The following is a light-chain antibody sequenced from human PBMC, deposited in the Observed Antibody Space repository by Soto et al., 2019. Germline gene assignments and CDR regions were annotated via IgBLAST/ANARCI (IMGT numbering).Light chain of an antibody. V-gene: IGLV2-14*03. Sequence: QSVLTQPAFVSGSPGQSITISCTGTSSDVGGYNYVSWYQHHPGKAPKLMIFDVSNRPSGASNRFSGSKSGNTASLTISGLQAEDEADYYCSSYTASSTYVFGTGTKVTV. CDR2: DVS. J-gene: IGLJ1*01. CDR1: SSDVGGYNY. CDR3: SSYTASSTYV.